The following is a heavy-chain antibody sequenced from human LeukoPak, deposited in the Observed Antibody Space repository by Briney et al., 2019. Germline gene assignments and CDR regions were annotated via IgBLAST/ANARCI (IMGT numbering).Heavy chain of an antibody. CDR3: AKDFIAMSDWEPLGY. V-gene: IGHV3-30*18. CDR1: GFTFSSYG. CDR2: ISYDGSNK. Sequence: GGSLRLSCAASGFTFSSYGMHWVRQAPGKGLEWVAVISYDGSNKYYTDSVKGRFTISRDNSKNTLYLQMNSLRDEDTAVYYCAKDFIAMSDWEPLGYWGQGILVTVSS. J-gene: IGHJ4*02. D-gene: IGHD1-26*01.